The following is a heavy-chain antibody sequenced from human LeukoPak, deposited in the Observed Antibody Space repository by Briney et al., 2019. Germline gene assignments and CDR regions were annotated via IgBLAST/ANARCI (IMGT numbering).Heavy chain of an antibody. Sequence: SGGSLRLSCAASGFTFSSYGMHWVRQAPGKGLEWVAVISYDGSNKYYADSVKGRFTISRDNSKNTLYLQMNSLRAEGTAVYYCARPEVGATGYNWFDPWGQGTLVTVSS. D-gene: IGHD1-26*01. CDR1: GFTFSSYG. J-gene: IGHJ5*02. V-gene: IGHV3-30*03. CDR3: ARPEVGATGYNWFDP. CDR2: ISYDGSNK.